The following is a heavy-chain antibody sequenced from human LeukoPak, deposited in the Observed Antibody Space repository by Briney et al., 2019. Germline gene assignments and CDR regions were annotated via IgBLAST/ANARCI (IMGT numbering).Heavy chain of an antibody. D-gene: IGHD3-22*01. CDR3: ARGVRYYYDSSGYTDWYFDL. CDR2: IYTSGST. V-gene: IGHV4-61*02. J-gene: IGHJ2*01. Sequence: PSQTLSLTCTVSGGSISSGSYYWSWIRQPAGKGLEWIGRIYTSGSTNYNPSLKSRVTISVDTSKNQFSLKLSSVTAADAAVYYCARGVRYYYDSSGYTDWYFDLWGRGTLVTVSS. CDR1: GGSISSGSYY.